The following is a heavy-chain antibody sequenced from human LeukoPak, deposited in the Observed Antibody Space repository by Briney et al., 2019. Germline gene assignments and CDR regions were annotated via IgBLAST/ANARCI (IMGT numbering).Heavy chain of an antibody. J-gene: IGHJ4*02. Sequence: SQTLSLTCDISGHSVSSSSVAWDWIRQSPSRGLEWLGRTYYKSKWYNDYAISVKSRITINPDTSKNQFSLQLNSVTPEDTAVYYCARAKGRSPLFDYWGQGTLVTVSS. V-gene: IGHV6-1*01. CDR3: ARAKGRSPLFDY. D-gene: IGHD6-13*01. CDR1: GHSVSSSSVA. CDR2: TYYKSKWYN.